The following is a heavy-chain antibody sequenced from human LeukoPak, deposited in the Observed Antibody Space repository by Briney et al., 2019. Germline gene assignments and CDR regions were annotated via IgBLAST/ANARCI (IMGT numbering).Heavy chain of an antibody. V-gene: IGHV4-59*12. D-gene: IGHD3-22*01. CDR2: IYYSGST. CDR1: GGSISSYC. CDR3: ARGGDYYYDSSGYYRRRHFDY. J-gene: IGHJ4*02. Sequence: SETLSLTCTVSGGSISSYCWSWIRQPPGKGLEWIGYIYYSGSTNYNPSLKSRVTISVDTSKNQFSLQLNSVTPEDTAVYYCARGGDYYYDSSGYYRRRHFDYWGQGTLVTVSS.